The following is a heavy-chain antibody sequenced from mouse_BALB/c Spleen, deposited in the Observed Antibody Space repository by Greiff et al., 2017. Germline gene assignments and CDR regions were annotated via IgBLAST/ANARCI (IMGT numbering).Heavy chain of an antibody. D-gene: IGHD4-1*01. CDR3: NAELTGFDD. J-gene: IGHJ2*01. CDR2: IDPENGDT. V-gene: IGHV14-4*02. CDR1: GFNIKDYY. Sequence: EVKLQQSGAELVRSGASVKLSCTASGFNIKDYYMHWVKQRPEQGLEWIGWIDPENGDTEYAPKFQGKATMTADTSSNTAYLQLSSLTSEDTAVYYCNAELTGFDDWGQGTTLTVSS.